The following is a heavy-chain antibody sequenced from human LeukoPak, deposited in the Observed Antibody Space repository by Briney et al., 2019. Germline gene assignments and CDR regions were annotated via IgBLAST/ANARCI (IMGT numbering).Heavy chain of an antibody. Sequence: PGGTLRLSCAASGFTFSSYGMNWVRQAPGKGLEWVSAISGSGGSTYYADSVKGRFTISRDNSKNTLYLQMNNLRAEDTAVYYCAKTPSGSYYWRWFDPWGQGTLVTVSS. CDR3: AKTPSGSYYWRWFDP. CDR1: GFTFSSYG. V-gene: IGHV3-23*01. J-gene: IGHJ5*02. D-gene: IGHD1-26*01. CDR2: ISGSGGST.